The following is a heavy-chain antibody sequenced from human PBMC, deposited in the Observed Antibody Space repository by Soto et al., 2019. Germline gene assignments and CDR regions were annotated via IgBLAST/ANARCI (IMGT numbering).Heavy chain of an antibody. CDR3: GTFLSTTSPDV. CDR2: INHSGST. J-gene: IGHJ6*02. D-gene: IGHD2-2*01. CDR1: GGSFSGYY. V-gene: IGHV4-34*01. Sequence: NPSETLSLTCAVYGGSFSGYYWSWIRQPPGKGLEWIGEINHSGSTNYNPSLKSRVTISVDTSKNQFSLQLNSVTPEDTAVYYCGTFLSTTSPDVWGPGTTVTV.